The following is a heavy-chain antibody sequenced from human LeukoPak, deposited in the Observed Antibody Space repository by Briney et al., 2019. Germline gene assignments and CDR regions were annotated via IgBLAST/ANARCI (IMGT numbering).Heavy chain of an antibody. V-gene: IGHV3-48*02. CDR3: ARAQYYDSSGYYYEDYFQH. CDR2: ISSSTSTI. J-gene: IGHJ1*01. CDR1: GFTFSSYS. D-gene: IGHD3-22*01. Sequence: GGSLRLSCAASGFTFSSYSMNWVRQAPGKGLEWISYISSSTSTIYYADSVKGRFTISRDNAKNSLYLQMNSLRDEDTAVYYCARAQYYDSSGYYYEDYFQHWGQGTLVTVSS.